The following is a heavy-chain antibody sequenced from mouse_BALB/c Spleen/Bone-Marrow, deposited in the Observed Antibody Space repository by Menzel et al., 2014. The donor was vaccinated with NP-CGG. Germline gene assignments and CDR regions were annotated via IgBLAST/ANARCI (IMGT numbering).Heavy chain of an antibody. CDR2: INPSNGRT. D-gene: IGHD1-1*01. J-gene: IGHJ2*01. CDR3: ARRTTTVVATDY. Sequence: VKLVESGAELVKPGASVKLSCKASGYTFTSYWMHWVKQRPGQGLERIGEINPSNGRTNYNEKFKSKATLTVDKSSSTAYMQLSSLTSEDSAVYYCARRTTTVVATDYWGQGTTLTVSS. CDR1: GYTFTSYW. V-gene: IGHV1S81*02.